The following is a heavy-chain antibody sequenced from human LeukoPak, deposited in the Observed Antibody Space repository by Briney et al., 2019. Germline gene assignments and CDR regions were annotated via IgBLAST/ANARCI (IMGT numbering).Heavy chain of an antibody. J-gene: IGHJ4*02. CDR2: ISSSSSTI. CDR3: ARDTQPDY. V-gene: IGHV3-48*01. Sequence: GGSLRLTCAASGFTFSSYSMNWVRQVPGKGLEWVSYISSSSSTIYYADSLKGRFTISRDNAKNSLYLQMNSLRAEDTAVYYCARDTQPDYWGQGTLVTVSS. CDR1: GFTFSSYS.